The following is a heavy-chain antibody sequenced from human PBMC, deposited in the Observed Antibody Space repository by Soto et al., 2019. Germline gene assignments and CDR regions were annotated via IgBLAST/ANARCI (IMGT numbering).Heavy chain of an antibody. CDR3: ARVPGTVKVVRVNWFDP. CDR1: GGSFSGYY. Sequence: PSETLSLTCAVYGGSFSGYYWSWIRQPPGKGLEWIGEINHSGSTNYNPSLKSRVTISVDTSKNQFSLKLSSVTAADTAVYYCARVPGTVKVVRVNWFDPWGQGTLVTVSS. D-gene: IGHD3-22*01. V-gene: IGHV4-34*01. J-gene: IGHJ5*02. CDR2: INHSGST.